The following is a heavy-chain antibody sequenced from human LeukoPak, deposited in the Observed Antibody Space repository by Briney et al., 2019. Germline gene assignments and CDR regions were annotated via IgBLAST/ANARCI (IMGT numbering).Heavy chain of an antibody. J-gene: IGHJ4*02. CDR3: ARSRPYSSSWYFFDY. Sequence: KTSETLSLTCTVSGGSISSYYWSWIRQPPGKGLEWIGYIYYSGSTNYNPSLKSRVTISVDTSKNQFSLKLGSVTAADTAVYYCARSRPYSSSWYFFDYWGQGTLVTVSS. CDR2: IYYSGST. CDR1: GGSISSYY. D-gene: IGHD6-13*01. V-gene: IGHV4-59*08.